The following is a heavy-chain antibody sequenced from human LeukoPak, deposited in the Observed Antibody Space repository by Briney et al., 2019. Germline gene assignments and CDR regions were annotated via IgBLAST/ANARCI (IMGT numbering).Heavy chain of an antibody. CDR1: GFTFDDYA. CDR2: ISWNSGSI. Sequence: GGSLRLSCAASGFTFDDYAMHWVRQAPGKGLEWVSGISWNSGSIGYADSVKGRFTISRDNAKNSLYLQMNSLRAEDTALYYGAKDIRDGDYYTNLGYWGQGTLVTVSS. J-gene: IGHJ4*02. CDR3: AKDIRDGDYYTNLGY. V-gene: IGHV3-9*01. D-gene: IGHD4-17*01.